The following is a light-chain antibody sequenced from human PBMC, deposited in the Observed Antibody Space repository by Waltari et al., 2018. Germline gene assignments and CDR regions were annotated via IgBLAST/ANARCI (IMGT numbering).Light chain of an antibody. V-gene: IGLV2-14*03. Sequence: HSALTQPASVSGSPGQSISISCTGTSSDVGSSSYVSWYQQQPGTAPKLMVYDAGFRPSAVSDRFSCSNSRNAASPTISGLQAEDEATYYCRSYTNTSPFVLFGGGTKLTVL. J-gene: IGLJ2*01. CDR2: DAG. CDR3: RSYTNTSPFVL. CDR1: SSDVGSSSY.